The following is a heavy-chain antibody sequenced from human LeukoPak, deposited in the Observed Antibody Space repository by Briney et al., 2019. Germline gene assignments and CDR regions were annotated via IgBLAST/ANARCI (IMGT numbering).Heavy chain of an antibody. D-gene: IGHD6-19*01. CDR2: IYYSGST. CDR1: GGSISSYY. CDR3: AKWGSGWDRAFDI. V-gene: IGHV4-59*01. J-gene: IGHJ3*02. Sequence: SETLSLTCTVSGGSISSYYWSWIRQPPGKGLEWIGYIYYSGSTNYNPSLKSRVTISVDTSKNQFSLKLSSVTAADTAVYYCAKWGSGWDRAFDIWGQGTMGTVSS.